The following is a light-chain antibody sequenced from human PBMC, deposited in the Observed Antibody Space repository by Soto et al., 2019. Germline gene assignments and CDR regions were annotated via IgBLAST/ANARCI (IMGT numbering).Light chain of an antibody. Sequence: ETLMTQSPVTLSVSPGARVTLSCRASQSIGNNLAWYQQVDGERPRLLIYDASTRAAGVSARCSGSGSATEFTLTISILRSEDFGVYYCQQYKNWPRTFGPGTK. CDR1: QSIGNN. CDR2: DAS. CDR3: QQYKNWPRT. J-gene: IGKJ1*01. V-gene: IGKV3-15*01.